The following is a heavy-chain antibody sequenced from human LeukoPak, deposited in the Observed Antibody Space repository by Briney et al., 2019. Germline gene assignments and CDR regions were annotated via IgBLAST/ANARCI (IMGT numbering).Heavy chain of an antibody. CDR3: TTIPGTYYYDSSGYYSDY. CDR2: IYSGGST. J-gene: IGHJ4*02. CDR1: GFTVSSNY. D-gene: IGHD3-22*01. Sequence: PGGSLRLSCAASGFTVSSNYMSWVRQAPGKGLEWVSVIYSGGSTYYADSVKGRFTISRDNSKNTLYLQMNSLKTEDTAVYYCTTIPGTYYYDSSGYYSDYWGQGTLVTVSS. V-gene: IGHV3-53*01.